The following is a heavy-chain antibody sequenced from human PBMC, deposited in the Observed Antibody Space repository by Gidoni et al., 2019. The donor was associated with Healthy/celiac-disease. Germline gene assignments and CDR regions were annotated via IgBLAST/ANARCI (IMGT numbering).Heavy chain of an antibody. CDR1: GLTFSSFA. V-gene: IGHV3-23*01. Sequence: EVQLLESGGGLVQPGGSLRLSCAASGLTFSSFAMSWVRQAPGKGLEWVSSMSGGGGSTYYADSAKGRFTISRDNSKNTLYLQMNSLRAEDTAVYYCAKGPYSSGWYSDYWGQGTLVTVSS. CDR3: AKGPYSSGWYSDY. CDR2: MSGGGGST. D-gene: IGHD6-19*01. J-gene: IGHJ4*02.